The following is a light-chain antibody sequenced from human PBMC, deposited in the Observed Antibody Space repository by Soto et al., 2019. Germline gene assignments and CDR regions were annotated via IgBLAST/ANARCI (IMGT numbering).Light chain of an antibody. V-gene: IGKV1-5*03. CDR1: ESISTW. CDR2: KAS. J-gene: IGKJ2*01. CDR3: QQYNSYSYT. Sequence: DMQMTHSPSTLSASVGDRVTITCRASESISTWLAWFQQKPGKAPKLLIYKASSLESEVPSRFTGSGSGTEFTLTISSLQPDDLATYYCQQYNSYSYTFGQGTKLEIK.